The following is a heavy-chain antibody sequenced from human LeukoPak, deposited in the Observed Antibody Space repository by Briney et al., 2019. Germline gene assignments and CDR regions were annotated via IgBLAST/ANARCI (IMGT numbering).Heavy chain of an antibody. V-gene: IGHV3-53*01. Sequence: GGSLRLSCAASGFTVNNNYMSWVRQAPGKGLEWVSVIYSGGGTYYADSVKGRFTISRDNSKNTLYLQMNSLRAEDTAVYYCARDGYCSGGSCYSGALAYWGQGTLVTVSS. CDR2: IYSGGGT. CDR1: GFTVNNNY. J-gene: IGHJ4*02. D-gene: IGHD2-15*01. CDR3: ARDGYCSGGSCYSGALAY.